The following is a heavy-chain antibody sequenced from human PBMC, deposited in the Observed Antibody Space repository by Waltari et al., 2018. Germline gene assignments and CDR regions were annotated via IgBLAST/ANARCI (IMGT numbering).Heavy chain of an antibody. CDR2: INPVSGGT. J-gene: IGHJ6*02. V-gene: IGHV1-2*02. CDR3: ARGIAAAGTFYYYYGMDV. CDR1: GYTFTAYY. D-gene: IGHD6-13*01. Sequence: QVQLVQSGAEVKKPGASVKVSCKASGYTFTAYYMHWVRQAPGQGFEWMGWINPVSGGTNDAQKFQGRVTITADKSTSTAYMELSSLRSEDTAVYYCARGIAAAGTFYYYYGMDVWGQGTTVTVSS.